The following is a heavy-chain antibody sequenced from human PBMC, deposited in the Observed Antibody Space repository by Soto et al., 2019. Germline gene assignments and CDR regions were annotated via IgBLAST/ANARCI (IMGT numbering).Heavy chain of an antibody. V-gene: IGHV6-1*01. CDR2: TYYRSKWYN. Sequence: PSQTLSLTFAISGDSVSSNSAAWNWIRQSPSRGLEWLGRTYYRSKWYNDYAVSVESRITINPDTPKNQFSLQLNSVTPENTAVYYCPRAVYSGYNEVSSYFDYWGQGTLVTVSS. CDR3: PRAVYSGYNEVSSYFDY. D-gene: IGHD5-12*01. CDR1: GDSVSSNSAA. J-gene: IGHJ4*02.